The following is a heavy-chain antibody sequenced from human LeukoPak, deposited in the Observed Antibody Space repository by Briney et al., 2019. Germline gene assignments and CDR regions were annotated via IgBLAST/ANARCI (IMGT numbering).Heavy chain of an antibody. CDR1: GYSFTTYW. Sequence: GESLKISCKGSGYSFTTYWIGWVRQMPGKGLEWLGIIYPCDSDTRYNPPYQGQVTISTDKSTSTAYLQWSSLKASDTAMYYCARRGVDGYILEYWGQGTLVTVSS. CDR3: ARRGVDGYILEY. D-gene: IGHD5-24*01. J-gene: IGHJ4*02. V-gene: IGHV5-51*01. CDR2: IYPCDSDT.